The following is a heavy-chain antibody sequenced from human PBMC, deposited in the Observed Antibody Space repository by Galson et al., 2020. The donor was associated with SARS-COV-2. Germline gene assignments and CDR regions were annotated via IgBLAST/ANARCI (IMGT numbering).Heavy chain of an antibody. CDR2: IKQDGSEK. J-gene: IGHJ4*02. CDR3: GREIYMVRAFDY. CDR1: GFTFSSYW. D-gene: IGHD3-10*01. V-gene: IGHV3-7*03. Sequence: GESLKISCAASGFTFSSYWMSWVRQAPGKGLEWVANIKQDGSEKYYVDSVKGRFTISRDNAKNSLYLQMNSLRAEDTAVYYCGREIYMVRAFDYWGQGTLVTVSS.